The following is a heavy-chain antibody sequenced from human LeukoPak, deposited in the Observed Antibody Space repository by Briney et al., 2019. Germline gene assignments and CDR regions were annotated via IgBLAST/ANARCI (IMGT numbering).Heavy chain of an antibody. CDR1: GGSFSGYY. V-gene: IGHV4-34*01. CDR3: ARGDGRDGYKGMLDY. CDR2: INHSGST. Sequence: SETLSLTCAVYGGSFSGYYWSWIRQPPGKGLEWIGEINHSGSTDYNPSLKSRLTISVDTSKNQFSLKMSSVTAADTAVYYCARGDGRDGYKGMLDYWGQGTLVTVSS. D-gene: IGHD5-24*01. J-gene: IGHJ4*02.